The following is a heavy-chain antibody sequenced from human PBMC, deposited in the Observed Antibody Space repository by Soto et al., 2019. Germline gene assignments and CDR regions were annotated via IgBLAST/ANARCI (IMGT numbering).Heavy chain of an antibody. V-gene: IGHV3-30*18. D-gene: IGHD3-22*01. CDR3: AKDTYYYDSSANSRPDY. Sequence: QVQLVESGGGVVQPGRSLRLSCAASGFTFSSYGMHWVRQAPGKGLEWVAVISYDGSNKYYADSVKGRFTISRDNSKNTLYLQMNSLRAEDTAVYYCAKDTYYYDSSANSRPDYWRQGTLVTVSS. J-gene: IGHJ4*02. CDR1: GFTFSSYG. CDR2: ISYDGSNK.